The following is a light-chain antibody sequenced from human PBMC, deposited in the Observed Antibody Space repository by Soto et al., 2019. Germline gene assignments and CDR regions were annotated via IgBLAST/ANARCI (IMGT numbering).Light chain of an antibody. V-gene: IGKV3-15*01. CDR1: QSVSSK. Sequence: EVVLTQSPATLSVSQGERATLSCRASQSVSSKLAWYQQKPGQAPRLLFYGASTGATGIPARFSGSGSETEFTLSISSLQSEDFAVYYCQQYNNWPGTFGQGTKVDIK. J-gene: IGKJ1*01. CDR3: QQYNNWPGT. CDR2: GAS.